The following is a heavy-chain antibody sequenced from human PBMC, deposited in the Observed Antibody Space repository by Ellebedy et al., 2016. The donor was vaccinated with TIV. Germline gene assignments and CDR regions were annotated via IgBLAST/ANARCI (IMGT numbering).Heavy chain of an antibody. V-gene: IGHV3-21*01. CDR2: ISSGSSYI. D-gene: IGHD2-2*01. CDR1: GFTFSSYT. Sequence: GESLKISCAVSGFTFSSYTMNWVRQAPGKGLEWVSSISSGSSYIHYAGSVQGRFTISRDNAKKSLYLQMKSLRAEDTAMYYCARDLIVVVPAAIFSDYSYGMDVWGQGTTVTVSS. J-gene: IGHJ6*02. CDR3: ARDLIVVVPAAIFSDYSYGMDV.